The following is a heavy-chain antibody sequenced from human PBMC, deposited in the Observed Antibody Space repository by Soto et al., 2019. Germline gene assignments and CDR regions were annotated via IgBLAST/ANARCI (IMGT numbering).Heavy chain of an antibody. CDR3: ARLEGLATISYYFDY. CDR1: GGSFSGYY. V-gene: IGHV4-34*01. CDR2: INHSGST. D-gene: IGHD3-9*01. J-gene: IGHJ4*02. Sequence: TSETLSLTCAFYGGSFSGYYWSLIRQPPGKGLEWIGEINHSGSTNYNPSLKSRVTISVDTSKNQFSLKLSSVTAADTAVYYCARLEGLATISYYFDYWGQGTLVTV.